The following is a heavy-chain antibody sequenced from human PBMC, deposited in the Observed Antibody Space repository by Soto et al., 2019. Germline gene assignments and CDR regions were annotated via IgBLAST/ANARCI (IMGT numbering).Heavy chain of an antibody. CDR2: ISYSGNT. CDR3: ARDSGITGTFDY. CDR1: GGSISSFY. V-gene: IGHV4-59*01. D-gene: IGHD1-20*01. Sequence: QVELQESGPGLVKPSETLSLTRTVSGGSISSFYWSWIRQPPGKGLEWIGYISYSGNTNYNPSLKSRVTISEGTSKNQFSLRLRSVTAADTAVYYCARDSGITGTFDYWGQGTLVTVSS. J-gene: IGHJ4*02.